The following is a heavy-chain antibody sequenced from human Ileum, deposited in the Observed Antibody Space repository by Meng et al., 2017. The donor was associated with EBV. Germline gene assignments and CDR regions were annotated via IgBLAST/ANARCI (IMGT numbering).Heavy chain of an antibody. D-gene: IGHD6-19*01. CDR2: MYYSGST. CDR3: ATRVAAVKYYFDY. J-gene: IGHJ4*02. Sequence: LPLEESGPGLVKAAETLSLPCTVSGGSISNENEYWGWIRQPPAKGLEWMGSMYYSGSTYYNPSLKSRVTMSLDTSKNQFSLQLTSVTAADTALYYCATRVAAVKYYFDYWGQGTLVTVSS. CDR1: GGSISNENEY. V-gene: IGHV4-39*07.